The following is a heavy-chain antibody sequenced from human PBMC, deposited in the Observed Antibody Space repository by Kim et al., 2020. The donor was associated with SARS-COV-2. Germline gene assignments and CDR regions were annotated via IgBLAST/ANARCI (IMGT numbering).Heavy chain of an antibody. CDR3: ARVFTLLQWYGSLDY. Sequence: GGSLRLSCAASGFTFGSHGIQWVRQTPDRGLEWVAVISYDGNNKYYLESVKGRFAISRDNSKNIVYLQMNSLRADDTAVYYCARVFTLLQWYGSLDYWGPGTRVTVSP. CDR2: ISYDGNNK. J-gene: IGHJ4*02. CDR1: GFTFGSHG. D-gene: IGHD3-10*01. V-gene: IGHV3-33*05.